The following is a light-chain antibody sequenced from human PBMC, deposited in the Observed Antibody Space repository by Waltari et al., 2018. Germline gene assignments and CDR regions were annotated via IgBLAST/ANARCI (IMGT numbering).Light chain of an antibody. J-gene: IGLJ1*01. CDR2: GFS. V-gene: IGLV2-14*01. CDR1: SRDIGAYNY. Sequence: QSALTQPAPVSGSPGQSITISCTGTSRDIGAYNYVSWYQQHPGKAPKVMIYGFSNRPSGVSNRFSGSKSGNTASLTISGLQAEDEADYYCNSFTSRTTYVFGTGTKVTVL. CDR3: NSFTSRTTYV.